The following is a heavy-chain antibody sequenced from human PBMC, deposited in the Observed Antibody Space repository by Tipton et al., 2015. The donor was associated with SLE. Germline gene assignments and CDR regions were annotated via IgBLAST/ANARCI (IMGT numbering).Heavy chain of an antibody. Sequence: TLSLTCAVYGGSFSGYYWSWIRQPPGKGLEWIGEINHSGSTNYNPSLKSRVTISVDTSKNQFSLKLSFVTAADTAVYYCARGSSLAAFDIWGQGTMVTVSS. J-gene: IGHJ3*02. CDR3: ARGSSLAAFDI. CDR1: GGSFSGYY. CDR2: INHSGST. V-gene: IGHV4-34*01.